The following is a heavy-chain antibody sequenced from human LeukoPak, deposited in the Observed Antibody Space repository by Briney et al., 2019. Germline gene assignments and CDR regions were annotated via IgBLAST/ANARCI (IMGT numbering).Heavy chain of an antibody. J-gene: IGHJ4*02. CDR3: TKVIRGNSGDDYDD. D-gene: IGHD5-12*01. CDR2: ISSDGNDK. V-gene: IGHV3-30*03. Sequence: GGSLRLSCAASGVSFRSYGMHWVRQAPGKGLEWVALISSDGNDKLYGDSVRGRFTISRDDSKSTLYLQMNSLRAEDTAVYCTTKVIRGNSGDDYDDWGQGTLVTVFS. CDR1: GVSFRSYG.